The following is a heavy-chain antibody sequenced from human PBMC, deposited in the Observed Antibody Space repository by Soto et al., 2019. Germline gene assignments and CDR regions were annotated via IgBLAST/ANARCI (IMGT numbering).Heavy chain of an antibody. V-gene: IGHV4-59*01. CDR1: GGSITSSY. J-gene: IGHJ6*02. CDR3: ARGEDAFFYYGLDV. CDR2: IYDTGISGYTPST. Sequence: ETLSLTCTVAGGSITSSYWSWIRRPPGKGLEWIAYIYDTGISGYTPSTSYNPSLKSRVTMSVDTSKRQFSLKLTSVTAADTAVYYCARGEDAFFYYGLDVWGQGITVTVSS.